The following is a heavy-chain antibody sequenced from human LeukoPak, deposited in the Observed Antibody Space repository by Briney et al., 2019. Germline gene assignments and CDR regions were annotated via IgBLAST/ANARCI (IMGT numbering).Heavy chain of an antibody. CDR3: ARLIGWSRFDP. J-gene: IGHJ5*02. D-gene: IGHD6-19*01. V-gene: IGHV3-33*01. CDR1: GFTFSSYG. Sequence: PGGSLRLSCAASGFTFSSYGMPWVRQAPGKGLEWVALIWYDGSKQYYADSVKGRFTISRDNSKNTLHLQMNSLRAEDTAVFYCARLIGWSRFDPWGQGALVTVSS. CDR2: IWYDGSKQ.